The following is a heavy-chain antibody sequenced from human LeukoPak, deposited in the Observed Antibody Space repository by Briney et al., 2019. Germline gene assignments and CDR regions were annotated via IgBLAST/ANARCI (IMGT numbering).Heavy chain of an antibody. Sequence: PSETLSLTCAVYGGSFSGYYWSWIRQPPGKGLEGIGEINHSGSTNYNPSLKSRVTISVDTSKNQFSLKLSSVTAADTAVYYCARGPYDFWSGYSYPFDYWGQGTLVTVSS. J-gene: IGHJ4*02. CDR3: ARGPYDFWSGYSYPFDY. D-gene: IGHD3-3*01. CDR2: INHSGST. V-gene: IGHV4-34*01. CDR1: GGSFSGYY.